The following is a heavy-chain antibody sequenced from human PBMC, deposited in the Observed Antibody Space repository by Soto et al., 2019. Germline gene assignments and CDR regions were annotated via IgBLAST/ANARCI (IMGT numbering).Heavy chain of an antibody. CDR2: LSDGGGST. D-gene: IGHD6-6*01. CDR3: AKDSSYSSSSCDY. Sequence: EVQLLESGGGLVQPGGSLRLSCAASGFTFSNYAMSWVRQAPGKGLEWVSGLSDGGGSTFYADSVKGRFTISRDNAKNTLYLQMNSLRAEDTAVYYCAKDSSYSSSSCDYWGQGTLVTVSS. CDR1: GFTFSNYA. J-gene: IGHJ4*02. V-gene: IGHV3-23*01.